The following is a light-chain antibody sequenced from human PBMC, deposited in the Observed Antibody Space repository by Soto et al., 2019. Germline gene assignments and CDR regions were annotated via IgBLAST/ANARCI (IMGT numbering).Light chain of an antibody. J-gene: IGLJ2*01. CDR2: EVS. CDR3: CSYTGSLTLL. V-gene: IGLV2-14*01. CDR1: SSDVGGYDF. Sequence: QSVLTQPASVSGSPGQSITISCTGTSSDVGGYDFVSWYQHHPGKVPKLMIFEVSKRPSGVSNRFSGSKSGNTASLTISGLQAEDEADYYCCSYTGSLTLLFGGGTKLTVL.